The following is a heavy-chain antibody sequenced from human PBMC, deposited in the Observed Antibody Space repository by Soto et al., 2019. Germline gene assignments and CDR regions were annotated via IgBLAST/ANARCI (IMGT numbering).Heavy chain of an antibody. Sequence: SETLSLTCTVSGGSVSSGSYYWSWIRQPPGKGLEWIGYIYYSGSTNYNPSLKSRVTISVDTSKNQFSLKLSSVTAADTAVYYCARGGSVGATDGNYFDYWGQGTLVTVSS. V-gene: IGHV4-61*01. CDR3: ARGGSVGATDGNYFDY. D-gene: IGHD1-26*01. CDR2: IYYSGST. J-gene: IGHJ4*02. CDR1: GGSVSSGSYY.